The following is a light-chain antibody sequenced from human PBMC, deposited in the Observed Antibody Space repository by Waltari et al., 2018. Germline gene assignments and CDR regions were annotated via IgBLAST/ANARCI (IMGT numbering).Light chain of an antibody. CDR3: SSYTTTSTLLVV. CDR2: DVN. J-gene: IGLJ2*01. CDR1: STDIGSYHH. Sequence: QSALTQPAPVSGSPGQSITLSCTGTSTDIGSYHHVTWFPHHPDKAPKLLIFDVNNRPSGVSDRFSGSKSGNTASLTISGLQAEDEADYYCSSYTTTSTLLVVFGGGTKLTVL. V-gene: IGLV2-14*03.